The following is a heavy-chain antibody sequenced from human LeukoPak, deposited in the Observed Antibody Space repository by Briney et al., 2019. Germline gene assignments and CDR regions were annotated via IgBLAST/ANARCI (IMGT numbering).Heavy chain of an antibody. D-gene: IGHD2-2*01. Sequence: GGSLRLSCAASGFTFSSYGMHWVRQAPGKGLEWVAVISYDGRNKYYADSVKGRFTISRDNSKNTLYLQMNSLRAEDTAVYYCARKREVVVPAAIGCEYGMDVWGQGTTVTVSS. CDR3: ARKREVVVPAAIGCEYGMDV. CDR2: ISYDGRNK. J-gene: IGHJ6*02. CDR1: GFTFSSYG. V-gene: IGHV3-30*03.